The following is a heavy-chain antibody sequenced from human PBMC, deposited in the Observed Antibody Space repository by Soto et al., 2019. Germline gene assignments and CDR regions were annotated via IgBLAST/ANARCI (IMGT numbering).Heavy chain of an antibody. D-gene: IGHD6-19*01. V-gene: IGHV3-23*01. CDR2: ISSGGST. CDR1: GFTFSSYA. Sequence: WSSLSLSCAASGFTFSSYAMSWVRQAPGKGLEWVSTISSGGSTYYADSVKGLFTISRDNSKNTLYLQMDSLRAEDTAVYYCAKDLGSSGWYFDYWGQGTLVTVSS. J-gene: IGHJ4*02. CDR3: AKDLGSSGWYFDY.